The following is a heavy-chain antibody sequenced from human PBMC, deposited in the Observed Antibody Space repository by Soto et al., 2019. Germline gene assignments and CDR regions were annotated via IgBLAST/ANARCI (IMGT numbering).Heavy chain of an antibody. CDR1: VGSMSSGGYY. V-gene: IGHV4-31*03. Sequence: SLSLTCTVSVGSMSSGGYYWRWIRQHPGKGLEWIGYIYYSGSTYYNPSLKSRVTISVDTSKNQFSLKLSSVTAADTAVYYCIGGSSGYQSFDYWGQGTLVTVSS. J-gene: IGHJ4*02. CDR2: IYYSGST. CDR3: IGGSSGYQSFDY. D-gene: IGHD3-22*01.